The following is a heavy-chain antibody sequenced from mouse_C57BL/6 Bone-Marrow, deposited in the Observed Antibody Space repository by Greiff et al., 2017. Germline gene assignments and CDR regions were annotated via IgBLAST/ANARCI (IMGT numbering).Heavy chain of an antibody. D-gene: IGHD2-3*01. V-gene: IGHV1-26*01. Sequence: EVQLQQSGPELVKPGASVKISCKASGYTFTDYYMNWVKQSHGKSLEWIGDINPNNGGTSYNQKFKGKATLTVDQSSSTAYMELRSLTSEDSAVYYCAPDGYYGFAYWGQGTLVTVSA. CDR3: APDGYYGFAY. CDR2: INPNNGGT. J-gene: IGHJ3*01. CDR1: GYTFTDYY.